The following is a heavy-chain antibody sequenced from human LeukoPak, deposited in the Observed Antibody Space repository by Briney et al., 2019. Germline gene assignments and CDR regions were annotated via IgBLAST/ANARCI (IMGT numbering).Heavy chain of an antibody. CDR2: ISSSGSTI. CDR3: ARDLRGYSYGGKGFDY. CDR1: GFTFSDYY. J-gene: IGHJ4*02. V-gene: IGHV3-11*01. Sequence: SGGSLRLSCAASGFTFSDYYMSWIRQAPGKGLEWVSYISSSGSTIYYADSAKGRFTISRDNAKNSLYLQMNSLRAEDTAVYYCARDLRGYSYGGKGFDYWGQGTLVTVSS. D-gene: IGHD5-18*01.